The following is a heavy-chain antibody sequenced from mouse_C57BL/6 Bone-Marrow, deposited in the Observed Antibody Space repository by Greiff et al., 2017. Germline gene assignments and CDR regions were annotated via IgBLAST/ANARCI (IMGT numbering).Heavy chain of an antibody. CDR1: GYTFTSYW. CDR3: ARWDYYGSSLDY. J-gene: IGHJ2*01. CDR2: IDPSDSYT. V-gene: IGHV1-50*01. D-gene: IGHD1-1*01. Sequence: VQLQQPGAELVKPGASVKLSCKASGYTFTSYWMQWVKQRPGQGLEWIGEIDPSDSYTNYNQKFKGKATLTVDTSSSTASMQLSSLTSEDSAVYYCARWDYYGSSLDYWGQGTTLTGSS.